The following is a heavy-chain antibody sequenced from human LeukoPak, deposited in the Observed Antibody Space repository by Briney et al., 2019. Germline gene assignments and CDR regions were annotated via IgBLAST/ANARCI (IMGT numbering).Heavy chain of an antibody. CDR2: ISGSSST. J-gene: IGHJ4*02. CDR3: AKAFYYGSGSYYCSFDY. D-gene: IGHD3-10*01. V-gene: IGHV3-23*01. Sequence: GGSLRLSCAASGFTFSNYAMNWVRQAPGKGLEWVSVISGSSSTYYTDSVKGRFTISRDNSKNTLFLQMNSLRADDTAVYYRAKAFYYGSGSYYCSFDYWGQGTLVTVSS. CDR1: GFTFSNYA.